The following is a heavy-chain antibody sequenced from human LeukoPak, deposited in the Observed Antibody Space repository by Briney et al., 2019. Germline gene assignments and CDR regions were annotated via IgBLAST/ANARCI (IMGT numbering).Heavy chain of an antibody. J-gene: IGHJ6*02. CDR1: GFTVSTNY. CDR3: AKGMTFQYYYSMDV. CDR2: IHIGGGT. D-gene: IGHD2/OR15-2a*01. Sequence: GGSLRLSCAASGFTVSTNYMSWVRQAPGKGLEWVSIIHIGGGTYYADSVKGRLTLSRDNSKNTLYLHMSSLRAEDTAVYYCAKGMTFQYYYSMDVWGQGTSVTVSS. V-gene: IGHV3-53*01.